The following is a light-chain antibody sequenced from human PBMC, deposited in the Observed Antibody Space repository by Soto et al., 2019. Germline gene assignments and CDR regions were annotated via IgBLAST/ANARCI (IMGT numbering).Light chain of an antibody. J-gene: IGKJ1*01. CDR2: GAS. CDR3: QHHNNWPPET. Sequence: EIVMTQSPATLSVSPGERATLSCRASQSISSNLAWYQQKPGQTPRLLIYGASTRAPGIPARFSGSGSGTEFTLTIGSLQSEDVAVYYCQHHNNWPPETFAPGTKVEI. CDR1: QSISSN. V-gene: IGKV3-15*01.